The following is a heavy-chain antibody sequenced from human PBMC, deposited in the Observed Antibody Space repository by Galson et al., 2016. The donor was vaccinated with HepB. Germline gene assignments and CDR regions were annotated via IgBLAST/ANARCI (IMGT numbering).Heavy chain of an antibody. CDR1: GFTVSSNY. J-gene: IGHJ5*02. Sequence: SLRLSCAASGFTVSSNYMSWVRQAPGKGLEWVSVIYRGGSTYYADSVKGRFTISRDNSKNTLFLQMNSLRAEDTAVYYCARLRGVPAAHNWFDLWGQGTLVSVSS. CDR3: ARLRGVPAAHNWFDL. D-gene: IGHD2-2*01. V-gene: IGHV3-53*01. CDR2: IYRGGST.